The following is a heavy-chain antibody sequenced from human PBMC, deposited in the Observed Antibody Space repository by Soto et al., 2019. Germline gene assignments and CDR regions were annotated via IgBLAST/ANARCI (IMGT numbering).Heavy chain of an antibody. CDR2: IKQDGSEK. CDR1: GFTFSTYA. V-gene: IGHV3-7*03. CDR3: ARDEGTVTPFDY. Sequence: GGSLRLSCAASGFTFSTYAMSWVRQAPGKGLEWVANIKQDGSEKYYVDAVKGRFTISRDNAKNSLYLQMNSLRAEDTAVYYCARDEGTVTPFDYWGQGTLVTVSS. D-gene: IGHD4-4*01. J-gene: IGHJ4*02.